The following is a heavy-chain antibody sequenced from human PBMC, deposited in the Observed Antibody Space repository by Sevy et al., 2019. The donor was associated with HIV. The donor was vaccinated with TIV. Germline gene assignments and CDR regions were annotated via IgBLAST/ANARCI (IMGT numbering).Heavy chain of an antibody. Sequence: SETLSLTCAVYGGSFSGYYWSWIRQPPGKGLEWIGEINHSGSTNYNPSLKSRVTISVDTSKNQFSLKLSSLTAADTAVYYCARVNQRAVAGKDYYYYYGMDVWGQGTTVTVSS. CDR3: ARVNQRAVAGKDYYYYYGMDV. V-gene: IGHV4-34*01. D-gene: IGHD6-19*01. CDR1: GGSFSGYY. CDR2: INHSGST. J-gene: IGHJ6*02.